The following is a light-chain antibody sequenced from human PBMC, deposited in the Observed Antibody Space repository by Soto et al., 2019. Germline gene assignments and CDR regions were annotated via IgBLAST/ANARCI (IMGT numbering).Light chain of an antibody. CDR3: QSYDSSKGV. CDR1: SGSIASNY. Sequence: NFMLTQPHSVSESQGKTVTISCTRSSGSIASNYVQWYQQRPGSAPTTVIYEDNQRPSGVPDRFSGSIDSSSNSASLTISGLKTEDEADYCCQSYDSSKGVFGGGTKLTVL. J-gene: IGLJ2*01. CDR2: EDN. V-gene: IGLV6-57*03.